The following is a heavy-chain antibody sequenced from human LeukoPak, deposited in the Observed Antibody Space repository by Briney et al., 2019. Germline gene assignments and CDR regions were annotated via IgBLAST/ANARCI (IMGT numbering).Heavy chain of an antibody. CDR2: ISYDGSNK. CDR1: GFTFSSYA. V-gene: IGHV3-30-3*01. D-gene: IGHD2-15*01. Sequence: GGSLRLSCAASGFTFSSYAMHWVRQAPGKGLEWVAVISYDGSNKYYADSVKGRFTISRDNSKNTLYLQMNSLRAEDTAVYYCARIPLGYCSGGSCYNFDYWGQGTLVTVSS. J-gene: IGHJ4*02. CDR3: ARIPLGYCSGGSCYNFDY.